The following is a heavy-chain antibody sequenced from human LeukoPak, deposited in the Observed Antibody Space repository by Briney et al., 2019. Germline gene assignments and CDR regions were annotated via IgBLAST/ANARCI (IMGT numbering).Heavy chain of an antibody. CDR1: GFTFSSYS. V-gene: IGHV3-21*01. J-gene: IGHJ3*02. D-gene: IGHD4-17*01. CDR2: ISSSSSYI. Sequence: GGSLRLSCAASGFTFSSYSMNWVRQAPGKGREWVSSISSSSSYIYYADSVKGRFTISRDNAKNSLYLQMNRLRAEDTAVYYCASSTPYGEGAFDIWGQGTMVTVSS. CDR3: ASSTPYGEGAFDI.